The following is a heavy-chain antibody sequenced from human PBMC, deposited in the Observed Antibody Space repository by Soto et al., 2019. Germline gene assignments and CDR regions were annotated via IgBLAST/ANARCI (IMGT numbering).Heavy chain of an antibody. CDR2: IYPADSDT. J-gene: IGHJ4*02. CDR1: GYIFTNYW. CDR3: ATGILGFYFDS. V-gene: IGHV5-51*01. Sequence: GESLKISFKSSGYIFTNYWIGWVRQRPGKGLEWMGFIYPADSDTRYSPSSQGQVTFSVDTSTATAFLQWNSLKASDTAIYFCATGILGFYFDSWGQGTQVTVS.